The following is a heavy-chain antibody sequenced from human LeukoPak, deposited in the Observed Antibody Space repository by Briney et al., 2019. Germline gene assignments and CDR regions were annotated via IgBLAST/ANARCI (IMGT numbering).Heavy chain of an antibody. D-gene: IGHD2-15*01. V-gene: IGHV3-30*02. Sequence: GGSLRLSCAASGFTFSSYGMHWVRQAPGKGLEWVAFIRYDGSNKYYADSVKGRFTISRDNAKNTLYLQMNSLRAEDTALYYCATSARTYIGSSLDYWGQGTLVTVSS. J-gene: IGHJ4*02. CDR1: GFTFSSYG. CDR2: IRYDGSNK. CDR3: ATSARTYIGSSLDY.